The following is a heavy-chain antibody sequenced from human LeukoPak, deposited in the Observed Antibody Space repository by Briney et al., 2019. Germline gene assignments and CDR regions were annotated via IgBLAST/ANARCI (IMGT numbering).Heavy chain of an antibody. Sequence: GGSLRLSCAASGFTFSSYAMHWVRQAPGKGLEYVSAISSNGGSTYYANSVKGRFTISRDNSKNTLYLRMGRLRAEDMAVYYCARVAAIAGWFDYWGPGILVTVSS. CDR3: ARVAAIAGWFDY. D-gene: IGHD2-2*01. CDR1: GFTFSSYA. V-gene: IGHV3-64*01. J-gene: IGHJ4*02. CDR2: ISSNGGST.